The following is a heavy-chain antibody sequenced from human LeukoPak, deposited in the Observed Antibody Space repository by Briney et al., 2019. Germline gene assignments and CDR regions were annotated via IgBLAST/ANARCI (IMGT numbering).Heavy chain of an antibody. CDR2: INHSGST. CDR3: ARAESYSSFDY. Sequence: SETLSLTCAVYGGSFSGYYWSWIRQPPGKGLEWIGEINHSGSTYYNPSLKSRVTISVDTSKNQFSLKLSSVTAADTAVHYCARAESYSSFDYWGQGTLVTVSS. J-gene: IGHJ4*02. D-gene: IGHD1-26*01. CDR1: GGSFSGYY. V-gene: IGHV4-34*01.